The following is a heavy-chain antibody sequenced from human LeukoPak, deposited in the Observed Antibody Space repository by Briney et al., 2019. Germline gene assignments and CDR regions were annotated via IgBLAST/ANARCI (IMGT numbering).Heavy chain of an antibody. J-gene: IGHJ4*02. D-gene: IGHD1-20*01. CDR1: GFTFDDYA. V-gene: IGHV3-21*01. CDR3: ARGTNWSPLDFDY. Sequence: AGGSLRLSCAASGFTFDDYAMHWVRQPPGKGLEWVSSISGSNSFIYYADSMKGRFTISRDNAKNSLYLQMNSLRAEDTAVYYCARGTNWSPLDFDYWGQGTPVTVSS. CDR2: ISGSNSFI.